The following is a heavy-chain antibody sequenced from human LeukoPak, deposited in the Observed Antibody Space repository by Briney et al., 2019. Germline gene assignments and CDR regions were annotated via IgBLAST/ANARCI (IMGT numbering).Heavy chain of an antibody. V-gene: IGHV3-73*01. CDR3: TRHPRGYYGMDV. CDR1: GSTFSGSA. Sequence: GGSLRLSCAASGSTFSGSAMHWVRQASGKGLEWVGRIRSKANSYATAYAASVKGRFTISRDDSKNTAYLQMNSLKTEDTAVYYCTRHPRGYYGMDVWGQGTTVTVSS. CDR2: IRSKANSYAT. J-gene: IGHJ6*02.